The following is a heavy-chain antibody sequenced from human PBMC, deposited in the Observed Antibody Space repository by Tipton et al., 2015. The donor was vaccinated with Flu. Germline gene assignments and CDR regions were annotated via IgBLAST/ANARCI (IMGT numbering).Heavy chain of an antibody. CDR3: AAHCSGGSCSHAFDI. CDR1: GGSFSSHY. CDR2: INPSGST. V-gene: IGHV4-34*01. D-gene: IGHD2-15*01. Sequence: AGLVKPSGTLSLTCAVYGGSFSSHYWSWIRQPPGKGLEWIGEINPSGSTNYNPSLKSRVTISGDTSKNQVSLKLSSVTAADTAVYYCAAHCSGGSCSHAFDIWGQGTMVTVSS. J-gene: IGHJ3*02.